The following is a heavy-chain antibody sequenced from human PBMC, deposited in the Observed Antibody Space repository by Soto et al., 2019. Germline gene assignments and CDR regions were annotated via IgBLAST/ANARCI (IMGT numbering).Heavy chain of an antibody. CDR1: GFTFSSYW. Sequence: EVQLVESGGGLVQPGGSLRLSCAASGFTFSSYWMHWVRQAPGKGLVWVSRINSDGSSTSYADSVKGRFTISRDNDKNSLYLQMSSLRAEDTAVYYCEKSSGSYWANWFDPWGQGTLVTVSS. J-gene: IGHJ5*02. D-gene: IGHD3-10*01. V-gene: IGHV3-74*01. CDR2: INSDGSST. CDR3: EKSSGSYWANWFDP.